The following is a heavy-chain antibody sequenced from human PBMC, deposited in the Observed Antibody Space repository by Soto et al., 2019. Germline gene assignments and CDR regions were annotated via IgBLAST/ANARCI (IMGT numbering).Heavy chain of an antibody. CDR3: AKAGYFSGGSCYAQVDGVCFDY. D-gene: IGHD2-15*01. J-gene: IGHJ4*02. CDR1: GFTFSTDA. Sequence: EVQLLESGGGLVQPGGSLRLSCAASGFTFSTDARSRVRQAPGHGLECVSDISGPGMRTYYSDSVKGRFTISRDNSKNTMYLQMNSLEAEDTAVYYCAKAGYFSGGSCYAQVDGVCFDYWGQGTLVPVSS. V-gene: IGHV3-23*01. CDR2: ISGPGMRT.